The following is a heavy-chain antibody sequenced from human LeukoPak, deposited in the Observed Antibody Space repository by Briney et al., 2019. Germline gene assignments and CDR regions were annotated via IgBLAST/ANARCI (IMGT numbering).Heavy chain of an antibody. Sequence: PGRSLRLSCAASGFTFSSYAMHWVRQAPGKGLEWVAVISYDGSNKYYADSVKGRFTISRDNSKNTLYLQMNSLRAEDTAVYCCARGSRDGYNFGAFDIWGQGTMVTVSS. CDR2: ISYDGSNK. D-gene: IGHD5-24*01. CDR3: ARGSRDGYNFGAFDI. V-gene: IGHV3-30-3*01. J-gene: IGHJ3*02. CDR1: GFTFSSYA.